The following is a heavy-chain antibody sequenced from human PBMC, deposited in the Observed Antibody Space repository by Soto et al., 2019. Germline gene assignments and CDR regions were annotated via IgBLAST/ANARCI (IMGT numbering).Heavy chain of an antibody. J-gene: IGHJ4*02. V-gene: IGHV1-69*06. CDR1: GGTFSSYA. Sequence: QVQLVQSGAEVKKPGSSVKVSCKASGGTFSSYAISWVRQAPGQGLEWMGGIIPVFGTGIYAQKFQGRVTITADKSTNTAYMELSSLRYEYTAVYFCARVGGTGGYAYGLDYWGQGTLVTVSS. CDR3: ARVGGTGGYAYGLDY. CDR2: IIPVFGTG. D-gene: IGHD2-8*02.